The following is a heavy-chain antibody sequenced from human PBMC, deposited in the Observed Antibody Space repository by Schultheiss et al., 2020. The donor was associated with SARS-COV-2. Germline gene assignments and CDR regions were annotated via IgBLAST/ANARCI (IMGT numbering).Heavy chain of an antibody. CDR3: ARDGVGYDYGQYFDY. CDR2: ISYDGSNK. V-gene: IGHV3-30*04. Sequence: GGSLRLSCAASGFTFSSYAMHWVRQAPGKGLECVAVISYDGSNKYYADSVKGRFTISRDNSKNTLYLQMNSLRAEDTAVYYCARDGVGYDYGQYFDYWGQGTLVTVSS. J-gene: IGHJ4*02. CDR1: GFTFSSYA. D-gene: IGHD5-12*01.